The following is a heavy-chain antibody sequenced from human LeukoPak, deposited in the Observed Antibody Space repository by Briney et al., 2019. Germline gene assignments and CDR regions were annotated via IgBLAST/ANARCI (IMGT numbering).Heavy chain of an antibody. CDR1: GFTFDDYA. CDR3: AKDREYSGSYADY. CDR2: ISGDGGST. D-gene: IGHD1-26*01. Sequence: GGSLRLSCAGSGFTFDDYAMHWVRHAPGKGLEWVSLISGDGGSTYYADSVKGRFTISRDNSKNSLYLQMNSLRTEDTALYYCAKDREYSGSYADYWGQGTLVTVSS. V-gene: IGHV3-43*02. J-gene: IGHJ4*02.